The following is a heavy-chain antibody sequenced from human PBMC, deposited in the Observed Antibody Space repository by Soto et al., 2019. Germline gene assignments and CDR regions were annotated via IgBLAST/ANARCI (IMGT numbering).Heavy chain of an antibody. V-gene: IGHV4-30-4*01. J-gene: IGHJ5*02. Sequence: SISSGDYYWSWIRQPPGKGLEWIGYIYYSGSTYYNPSLKSRVTISVDTSKNQFSLKLSSVTAADTAVYYCAREGSSSWLNWFDPWGQGTLVTVSS. D-gene: IGHD6-13*01. CDR3: AREGSSSWLNWFDP. CDR1: SISSGDYY. CDR2: IYYSGST.